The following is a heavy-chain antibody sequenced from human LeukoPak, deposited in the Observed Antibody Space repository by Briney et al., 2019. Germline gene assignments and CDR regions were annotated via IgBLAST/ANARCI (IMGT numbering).Heavy chain of an antibody. V-gene: IGHV4-39*01. CDR3: ARHVAAAIDY. J-gene: IGHJ4*02. Sequence: SETLSLTCTVSGGSISSSIYYWGWIRQPPGKGLEWIGSIYYSGSTYYNPSLKSRVTISVDTSKDQFSLKLSSVTAADTAVYYCARHVAAAIDYWGQGNLVTVSS. D-gene: IGHD6-13*01. CDR2: IYYSGST. CDR1: GGSISSSIYY.